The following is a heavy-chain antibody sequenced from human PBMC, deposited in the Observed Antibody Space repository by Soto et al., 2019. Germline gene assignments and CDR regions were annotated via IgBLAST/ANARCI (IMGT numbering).Heavy chain of an antibody. D-gene: IGHD3-10*01. J-gene: IGHJ4*02. CDR2: IYYSGST. Sequence: PLETLSLTCTVSGGSISSYYWSWIRQPPGKGLEWIGYIYYSGSTNYNPSLKSRVTISVDTSKNQFSLKLSSVTAADTAVYYCARDIGSYAYGEGYWGQGIQVTVSS. CDR3: ARDIGSYAYGEGY. CDR1: GGSISSYY. V-gene: IGHV4-59*01.